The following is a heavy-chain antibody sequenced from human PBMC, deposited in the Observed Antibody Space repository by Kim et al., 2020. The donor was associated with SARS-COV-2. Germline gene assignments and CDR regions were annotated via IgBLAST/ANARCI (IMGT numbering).Heavy chain of an antibody. D-gene: IGHD3-10*01. J-gene: IGHJ4*02. CDR1: GYTFTSYY. V-gene: IGHV1-46*01. CDR2: INPSGGST. Sequence: ASVKVSCKASGYTFTSYYMHWVRQAPGQGLEWMGIINPSGGSTSYAQKFQGRVTMTRDTSTSTVYMELSSLRSEDTAVYYCARAPLDGSGSYYRAGMETIDYWGQGTLVTVSS. CDR3: ARAPLDGSGSYYRAGMETIDY.